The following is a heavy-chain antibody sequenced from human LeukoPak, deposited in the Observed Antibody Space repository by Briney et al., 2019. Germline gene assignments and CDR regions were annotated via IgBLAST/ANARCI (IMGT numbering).Heavy chain of an antibody. Sequence: ASVRVSCKASGYTFTGYYMHWVRQAPGQGLEWMGWINPNSGGTNYAQKFQGRVTMTRDTSISTAYMELSRLRSDDTAVYYCARGWKLNRYYGELWGQGTLVTVSS. J-gene: IGHJ4*02. V-gene: IGHV1-2*02. CDR2: INPNSGGT. CDR3: ARGWKLNRYYGEL. CDR1: GYTFTGYY. D-gene: IGHD3-3*01.